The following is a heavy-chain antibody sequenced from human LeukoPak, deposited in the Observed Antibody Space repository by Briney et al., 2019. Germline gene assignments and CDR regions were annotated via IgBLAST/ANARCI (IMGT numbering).Heavy chain of an antibody. J-gene: IGHJ4*02. Sequence: SVKVSCKASGYTFTGYYMHWVRQAPGHGLEWMGWINPNSGGTNYAQKFQGRVTMTRDTSISTAYMELSRLRSDDTAVYYCARVFELTVTTGGDYWGQGTLVTVSS. D-gene: IGHD1-7*01. V-gene: IGHV1-2*02. CDR1: GYTFTGYY. CDR3: ARVFELTVTTGGDY. CDR2: INPNSGGT.